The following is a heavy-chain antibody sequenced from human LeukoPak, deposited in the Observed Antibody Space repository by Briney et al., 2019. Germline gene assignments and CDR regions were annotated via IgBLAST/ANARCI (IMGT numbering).Heavy chain of an antibody. D-gene: IGHD2-2*01. V-gene: IGHV1-69*13. CDR3: NALPYCSSTSCYGYYYYMDV. J-gene: IGHJ6*03. CDR1: GGTFSSYA. CDR2: IIPIFGTA. Sequence: SVKVSCKASGGTFSSYAISWVRQAPGQGLEWMGGIIPIFGTANYAQKFQGRVTITADESTSTAYMELSSLRSEDTAVHYCNALPYCSSTSCYGYYYYMDVWGKGTTVTVSS.